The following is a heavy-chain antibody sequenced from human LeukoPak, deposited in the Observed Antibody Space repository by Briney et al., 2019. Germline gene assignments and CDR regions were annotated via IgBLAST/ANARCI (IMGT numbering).Heavy chain of an antibody. Sequence: SVKVSCKASGGTFSSYAISWVRQAPGQGLEWMGRIIPIFGTANYAQKFQGRVTITTDESTSTAYMELSSLRSEDTAVYYCARDRGVSGWRHRGFDYLCQGTLVTVSS. CDR2: IIPIFGTA. J-gene: IGHJ4*02. D-gene: IGHD6-19*01. CDR1: GGTFSSYA. V-gene: IGHV1-69*05. CDR3: ARDRGVSGWRHRGFDY.